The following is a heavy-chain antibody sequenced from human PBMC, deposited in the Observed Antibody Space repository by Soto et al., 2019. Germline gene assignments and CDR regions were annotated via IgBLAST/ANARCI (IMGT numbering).Heavy chain of an antibody. Sequence: GGSLRLSCVASGFTFSDYWMHWVRQAPGKGLVWVSRIRGDASGTNYADSVEGRFTISRDYTKNTLYLQMNSLGAEDTGVYYCARVATATSGTGPDYWGQGTLVTVSS. CDR3: ARVATATSGTGPDY. D-gene: IGHD6-13*01. CDR2: IRGDASGT. V-gene: IGHV3-74*01. J-gene: IGHJ4*02. CDR1: GFTFSDYW.